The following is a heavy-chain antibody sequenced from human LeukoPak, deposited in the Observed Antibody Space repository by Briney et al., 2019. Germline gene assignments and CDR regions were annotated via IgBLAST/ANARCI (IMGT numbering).Heavy chain of an antibody. J-gene: IGHJ4*01. CDR2: IYTGGST. Sequence: PGGSLRLSCAASGFTVSSNYVSWVRQAPGKGLECVSVIYTGGSTYYADSVKGRFTISRDNSKNTLYLQMNSLRAEDTAVYYCATETPLTRPYYDTSARDYWGQGTLVTVSS. CDR3: ATETPLTRPYYDTSARDY. V-gene: IGHV3-66*01. D-gene: IGHD3-22*01. CDR1: GFTVSSNY.